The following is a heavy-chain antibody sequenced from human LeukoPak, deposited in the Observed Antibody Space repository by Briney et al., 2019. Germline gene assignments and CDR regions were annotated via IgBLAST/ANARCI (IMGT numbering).Heavy chain of an antibody. CDR2: ISSSGSYI. CDR3: AIWDTVTTNTYNWFDP. V-gene: IGHV3-21*01. D-gene: IGHD4-17*01. Sequence: PGGSLRLSCAASGFTFSSYDINWVRQAPGKGLEWVSSISSSGSYIYYADSVKGRFTVSRDNAKNSLYLQTNSLRAEDTAVYYRAIWDTVTTNTYNWFDPWGQGTLVTVSS. CDR1: GFTFSSYD. J-gene: IGHJ5*02.